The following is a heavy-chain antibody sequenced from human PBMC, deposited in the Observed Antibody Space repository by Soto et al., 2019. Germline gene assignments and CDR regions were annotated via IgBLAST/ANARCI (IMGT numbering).Heavy chain of an antibody. Sequence: PGESLKISCKGSGYSFTTYWIGWVRQMPGKGLEWMGIIYPGDSDTSYSPSFQGQVTISADKSISTAYLQWSSLKASDTAMYYCATGGTRGYDWGGYYGMEVWGQGTTVTVSS. V-gene: IGHV5-51*01. CDR1: GYSFTTYW. D-gene: IGHD5-12*01. CDR3: ATGGTRGYDWGGYYGMEV. CDR2: IYPGDSDT. J-gene: IGHJ6*02.